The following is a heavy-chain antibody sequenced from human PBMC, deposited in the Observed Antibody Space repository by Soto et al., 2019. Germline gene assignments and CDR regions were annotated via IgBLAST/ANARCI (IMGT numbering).Heavy chain of an antibody. V-gene: IGHV4-4*02. CDR2: IYHSGST. J-gene: IGHJ3*01. D-gene: IGHD4-17*01. CDR1: GGSISSNNW. Sequence: SETLSLTCAVSGGSISSNNWWSWVRQPPGKGLEWIGEIYHSGSTNYNPSLKSRVTLSVDKSKNEFSLKLGSVTAADTAMYYCARAGDYPLPGDFDVWGQGTMVTVSS. CDR3: ARAGDYPLPGDFDV.